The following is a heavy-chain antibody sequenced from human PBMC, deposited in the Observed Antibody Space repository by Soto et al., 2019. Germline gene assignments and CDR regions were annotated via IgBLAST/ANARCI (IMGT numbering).Heavy chain of an antibody. CDR3: ARTTMVRGVIEVFDY. V-gene: IGHV4-59*01. J-gene: IGHJ4*02. D-gene: IGHD3-10*01. Sequence: SETLSLTCNVSGGSISSYYWSWIRQPPGKGLEWIGYIYYSGSTNYNPSLKSRVTMSVDTSKKQFSLKLSSVTAADTAVYYCARTTMVRGVIEVFDYWGQGTLVTVSS. CDR2: IYYSGST. CDR1: GGSISSYY.